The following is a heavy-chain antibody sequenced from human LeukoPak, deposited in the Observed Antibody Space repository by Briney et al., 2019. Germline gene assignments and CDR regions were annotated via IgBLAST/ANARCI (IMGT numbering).Heavy chain of an antibody. D-gene: IGHD6-13*01. V-gene: IGHV3-23*01. Sequence: GGSLRLPCAASGFTFSFYAMSWVRQAPGKGLEWVSSISGSAGSTYYTDSVKGRFTISRDNSKNTLYLEMNSLRAEDTAVYYCAKGQSASITAAARGVDYWGQGTLVTVSS. CDR2: ISGSAGST. CDR3: AKGQSASITAAARGVDY. J-gene: IGHJ4*02. CDR1: GFTFSFYA.